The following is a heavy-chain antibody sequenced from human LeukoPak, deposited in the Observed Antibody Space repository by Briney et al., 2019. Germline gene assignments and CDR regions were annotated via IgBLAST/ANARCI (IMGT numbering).Heavy chain of an antibody. D-gene: IGHD3-10*01. J-gene: IGHJ4*02. V-gene: IGHV4-39*07. CDR1: GGSISSSSYY. Sequence: PSETLSLTCTVSGGSISSSSYYWGWIRQPPGKGLEWIGSIYYSGSTYYNPSLKSRVTISVDTSKNQFSLKLSSVTAADTAVYYCASIGELLFDYWGQGTLVTVSS. CDR3: ASIGELLFDY. CDR2: IYYSGST.